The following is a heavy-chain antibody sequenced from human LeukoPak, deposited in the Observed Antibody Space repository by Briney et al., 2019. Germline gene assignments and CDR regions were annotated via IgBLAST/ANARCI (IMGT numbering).Heavy chain of an antibody. CDR3: ARAVSHCSGGSCYHYYYGMDV. CDR1: GYTFTGYH. D-gene: IGHD2-15*01. CDR2: IIPILGIA. J-gene: IGHJ6*02. Sequence: ASVKVSCKASGYTFTGYHMHWVRQAPGQGLEWMGRIIPILGIANYAQKFQGRVTITADKSTSTAYMELSSLRSEDTAVYYCARAVSHCSGGSCYHYYYGMDVWGQGTTVTVSS. V-gene: IGHV1-69*04.